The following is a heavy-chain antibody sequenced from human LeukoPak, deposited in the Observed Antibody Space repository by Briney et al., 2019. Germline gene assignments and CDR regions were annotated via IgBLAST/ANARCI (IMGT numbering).Heavy chain of an antibody. Sequence: PGGSLRLSCAASGFTFSSYSMNWVRQAPGKGLEWVSSISSSSSYIYYADSVKGRFTISRDNAKNSLYLQMNSLRAEDTAVYYCAREGRTVTTIPIKYNWFDPWGQGTLVTVSS. D-gene: IGHD4-11*01. J-gene: IGHJ5*02. V-gene: IGHV3-21*01. CDR1: GFTFSSYS. CDR2: ISSSSSYI. CDR3: AREGRTVTTIPIKYNWFDP.